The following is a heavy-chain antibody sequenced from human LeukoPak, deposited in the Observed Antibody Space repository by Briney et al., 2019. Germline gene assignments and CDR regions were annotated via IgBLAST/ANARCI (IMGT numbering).Heavy chain of an antibody. CDR2: IYTSGST. Sequence: SQTLSVTCTVSGGSISSGSYFWSWIRQPAGKGLEWIGRIYTSGSTKYNPSLKSRVTISVDTSRNQFSLRLSSVTAADTAVYYCAGYYDSSGPMGYRIWGQGTMVTVSS. CDR3: AGYYDSSGPMGYRI. V-gene: IGHV4-61*02. CDR1: GGSISSGSYF. D-gene: IGHD3-22*01. J-gene: IGHJ3*02.